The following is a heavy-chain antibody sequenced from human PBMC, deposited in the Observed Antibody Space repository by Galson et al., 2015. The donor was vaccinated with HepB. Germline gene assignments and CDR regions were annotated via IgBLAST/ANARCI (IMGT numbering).Heavy chain of an antibody. CDR3: ARDGKVRGVIPLDY. CDR2: ISSRSTTI. CDR1: GFSLTDYS. J-gene: IGHJ4*02. Sequence: GSLRLSCAASGFSLTDYSMSWVRQAPGKGLEWVAYISSRSTTIDYADSVRGRFTISRDNVQNSLFLQMNSLRDGDTAVYYCARDGKVRGVIPLDYWGQGTRVTVSS. V-gene: IGHV3-48*02. D-gene: IGHD3-10*01.